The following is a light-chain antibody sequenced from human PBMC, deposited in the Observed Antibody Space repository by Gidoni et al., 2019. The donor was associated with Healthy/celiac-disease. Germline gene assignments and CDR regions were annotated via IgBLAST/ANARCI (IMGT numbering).Light chain of an antibody. CDR1: QSISSS. V-gene: IGKV1-39*01. CDR2: AAS. J-gene: IGKJ2*03. CDR3: QQSYSTSHS. Sequence: DSQMTQCPSSLSASVGDKVTITCRASQSISSSLNWYQQKPGKAPKLLIYAASSLQSGVPSRFSGSGSGTDFTLTISSLHPEDFATYYCQQSYSTSHSFGQGTKLEIK.